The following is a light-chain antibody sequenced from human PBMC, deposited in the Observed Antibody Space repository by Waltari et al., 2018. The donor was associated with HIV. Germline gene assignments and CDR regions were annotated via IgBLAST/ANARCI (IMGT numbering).Light chain of an antibody. Sequence: QSVLTQPPSASGTPGQRVTISCSGSRSNIGKNFIYWYQQFPGTAPKLLIHRNDQRPSGVPDRFSGSKSGTSASLAISGLRSEDEADYYCATWDDSLSGWVFGGGTKLTVL. J-gene: IGLJ3*02. V-gene: IGLV1-47*01. CDR2: RND. CDR3: ATWDDSLSGWV. CDR1: RSNIGKNF.